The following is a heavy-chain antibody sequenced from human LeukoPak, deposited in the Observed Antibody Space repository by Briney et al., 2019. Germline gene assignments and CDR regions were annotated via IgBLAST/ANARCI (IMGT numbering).Heavy chain of an antibody. Sequence: GGSLRLSCAASGFTFSSYAMSWVRQAPGKGLEWVSAISGSGGSTYYADSAKGRFTISRDNSKNTLYLQMNSLRAEDTAVYYCAKSVVVVPAGTGGWFDPWGQGTLVTVSS. CDR1: GFTFSSYA. J-gene: IGHJ5*02. V-gene: IGHV3-23*01. CDR2: ISGSGGST. CDR3: AKSVVVVPAGTGGWFDP. D-gene: IGHD2-2*01.